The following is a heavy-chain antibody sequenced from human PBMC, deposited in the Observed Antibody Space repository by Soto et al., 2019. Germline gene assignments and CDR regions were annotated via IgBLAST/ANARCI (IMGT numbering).Heavy chain of an antibody. CDR2: IYPGDSDT. D-gene: IGHD1-26*01. CDR3: ARLVGYGDYHYYYGMDV. V-gene: IGHV5-51*01. Sequence: GESLKISCKGSGYSFTSYWIGWVRQMPGKGLEWMGIIYPGDSDTRYNPSFQGQVTISADKSISTAYLQWSSLKASDTAMYYCARLVGYGDYHYYYGMDVWGQGTTVTVSS. CDR1: GYSFTSYW. J-gene: IGHJ6*02.